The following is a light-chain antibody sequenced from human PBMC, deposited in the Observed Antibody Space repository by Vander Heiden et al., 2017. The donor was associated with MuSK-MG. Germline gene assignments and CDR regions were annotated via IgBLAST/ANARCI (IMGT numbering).Light chain of an antibody. CDR1: QSVGNF. J-gene: IGKJ2*01. CDR2: TAS. CDR3: QQTDITPQA. Sequence: DIQMTQSPSSLSASVGDRVSITCRASQSVGNFLNWYQQKPGKAPELLIYTASRLQSGVPSRFGGSGSGTDFTLTISSPQPEDFATYYGQQTDITPQAFGHGTKLEIK. V-gene: IGKV1-39*01.